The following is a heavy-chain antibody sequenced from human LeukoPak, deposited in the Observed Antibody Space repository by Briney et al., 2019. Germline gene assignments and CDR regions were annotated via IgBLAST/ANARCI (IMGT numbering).Heavy chain of an antibody. CDR2: INKEGSEK. Sequence: PGGSLRLSCAASGFTFSSYWMSWVRQAPGKGLEWVAHINKEGSEKNYVDSVKGRFTISRDNAKNSLYLQMNSLRAEDTAVYYCARGRSWVDYWGQGTLVTVSS. CDR1: GFTFSSYW. D-gene: IGHD2-15*01. J-gene: IGHJ4*02. CDR3: ARGRSWVDY. V-gene: IGHV3-7*01.